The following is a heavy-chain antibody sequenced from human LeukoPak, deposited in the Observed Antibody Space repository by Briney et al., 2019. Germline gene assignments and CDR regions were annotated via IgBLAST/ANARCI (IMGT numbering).Heavy chain of an antibody. CDR2: IYPGDSDT. V-gene: IGHV5-51*01. Sequence: GESLKISCKGSGYSFTSYWIGWVRQMPGKGLEWMGIIYPGDSDTRYSPSFQGQVTISADKSISTAYLQWSSLKASDTAMYYCARASYCSSTSCYDFDYWGQGTLVTVSS. CDR3: ARASYCSSTSCYDFDY. CDR1: GYSFTSYW. D-gene: IGHD2-2*01. J-gene: IGHJ4*02.